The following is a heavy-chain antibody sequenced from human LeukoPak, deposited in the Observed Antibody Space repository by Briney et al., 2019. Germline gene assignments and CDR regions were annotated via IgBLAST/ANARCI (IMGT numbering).Heavy chain of an antibody. CDR2: INHNGVSR. V-gene: IGHV3-74*01. CDR1: GFTFSSDW. J-gene: IGHJ6*02. CDR3: ARVPGYVGYFYGMDV. D-gene: IGHD2-15*01. Sequence: PGGSLRLSCAASGFTFSSDWMHWVRQAPGEGLVWVSRINHNGVSRAYADFVKGRFTISRDDARGTVYLQMDSLGADDTAVYYCARVPGYVGYFYGMDVWGQGTTVTVSS.